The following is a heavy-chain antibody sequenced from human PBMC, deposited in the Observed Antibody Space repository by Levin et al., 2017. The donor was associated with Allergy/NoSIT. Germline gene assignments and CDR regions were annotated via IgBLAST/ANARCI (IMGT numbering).Heavy chain of an antibody. Sequence: ASETLSLTCTVSGGSISSYYWSWIRQPPGKGLEWIGYVYYSGSTKYNPSLKSRVTISVDTSKNQFSLKLRSVTAADTAVYYCARATRSSLIHYFDYWGQGTLVTVSS. D-gene: IGHD6-13*01. CDR1: GGSISSYY. J-gene: IGHJ4*02. V-gene: IGHV4-59*01. CDR3: ARATRSSLIHYFDY. CDR2: VYYSGST.